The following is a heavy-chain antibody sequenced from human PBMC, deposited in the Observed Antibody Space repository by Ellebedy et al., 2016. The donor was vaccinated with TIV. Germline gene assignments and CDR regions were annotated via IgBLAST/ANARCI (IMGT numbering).Heavy chain of an antibody. CDR3: ARGFGSGTRPRNWHF. CDR2: INPSGGST. CDR1: GYTFTSYY. D-gene: IGHD3-10*01. J-gene: IGHJ4*02. V-gene: IGHV1-46*01. Sequence: AASVKVSCKASGYTFTSYYMHWVRQAPGLGLEWMGIINPSGGSTSYAQKFQGRITVTRDTSTSTLYMELSSLRSEDTAVYYCARGFGSGTRPRNWHFWGQGTLVTVSS.